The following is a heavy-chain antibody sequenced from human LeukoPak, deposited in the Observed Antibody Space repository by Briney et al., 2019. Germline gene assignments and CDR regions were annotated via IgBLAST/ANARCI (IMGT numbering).Heavy chain of an antibody. CDR2: INNDGSST. V-gene: IGHV3-74*01. J-gene: IGHJ4*02. Sequence: PGGSLRLSCAASGFTFSSYWMHWVRQAPGKGLVWVSRINNDGSSTSYADSVKGRLTISGDNAKNTLYLQMNSLRAEDTAVYYCARYYGSGTYALDYWGQGTLVTVSS. CDR3: ARYYGSGTYALDY. CDR1: GFTFSSYW. D-gene: IGHD3-10*01.